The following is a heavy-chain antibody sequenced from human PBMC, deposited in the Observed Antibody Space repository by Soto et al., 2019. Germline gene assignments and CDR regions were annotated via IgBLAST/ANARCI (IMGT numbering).Heavy chain of an antibody. CDR1: GGTLSNHA. CDR3: ARDDATYCGGDCYRYFYYGMDV. J-gene: IGHJ6*02. D-gene: IGHD2-21*02. Sequence: SVKVSCKASGGTLSNHAISWVRQAPGQGLEWVGGIIPMFPTADYAQRFQGRVTITADDSTTTVYMELSGLRSEDTAMYYCARDDATYCGGDCYRYFYYGMDVWGQGTTVTVSS. V-gene: IGHV1-69*13. CDR2: IIPMFPTA.